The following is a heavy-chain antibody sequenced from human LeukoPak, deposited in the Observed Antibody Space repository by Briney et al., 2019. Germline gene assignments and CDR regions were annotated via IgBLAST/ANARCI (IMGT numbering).Heavy chain of an antibody. CDR1: GFTFSNYN. CDR3: VRGDKRDY. D-gene: IGHD5-24*01. CDR2: ISRSGGST. V-gene: IGHV3-21*01. J-gene: IGHJ4*01. Sequence: GGSLRLSCVGFGFTFSNYNLNWVRQAPGKGLEWVSSISRSGGSTYYAESVRGRLTISRDNAERSVYLHVNSLRVEDTAIYYRVRGDKRDYWGQGTLVTVAS.